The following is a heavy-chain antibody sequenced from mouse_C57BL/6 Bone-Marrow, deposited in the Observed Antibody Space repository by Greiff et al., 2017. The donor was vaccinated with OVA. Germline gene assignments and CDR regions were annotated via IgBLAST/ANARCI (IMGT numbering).Heavy chain of an antibody. D-gene: IGHD1-1*01. V-gene: IGHV1-55*01. J-gene: IGHJ3*01. CDR3: ARPSYGSSYEFAY. Sequence: QVQLKESGAELVKPGASVKMSCKASGYTFTSYWITWVKQRPGQGLEWIGDIYPGSGSTNYNEKFKSKATLTVDTSSSTAYMQLSSLTSEDSAVYYCARPSYGSSYEFAYWGQGTLVTVSA. CDR1: GYTFTSYW. CDR2: IYPGSGST.